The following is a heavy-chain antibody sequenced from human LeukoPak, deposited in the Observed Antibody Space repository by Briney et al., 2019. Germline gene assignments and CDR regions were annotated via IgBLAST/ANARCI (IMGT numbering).Heavy chain of an antibody. CDR2: ISWNSGSI. CDR3: AKDIGSSV. V-gene: IGHV3-9*01. J-gene: IGHJ4*02. Sequence: GGSLRLSCAASGFTFDDYAMHWVRQAPGKGLEWVSGISWNSGSIGYADSVKGRFTISRDNAKNSLYLQMNSLRAEDTALYYCAKDIGSSVWGQGTLVTDSS. D-gene: IGHD3-10*01. CDR1: GFTFDDYA.